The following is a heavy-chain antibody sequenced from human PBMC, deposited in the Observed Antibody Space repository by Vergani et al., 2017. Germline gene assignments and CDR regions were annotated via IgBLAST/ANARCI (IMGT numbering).Heavy chain of an antibody. CDR2: SKPKTEGGTT. D-gene: IGHD2-8*01. CDR3: WDTNYANSWDF. CDR1: GFDFSQAW. Sequence: EVQLVESGGVVVQPGGSLRLSCAASGFDFSQAWMNWVRQSPGKGLEYIGLSKPKTEGGTTHYNAAMKGRVTISRDDSKSVLFLEMTNLAPEDTAVYYCWDTNYANSWDFWGQGSLVTVSP. V-gene: IGHV3-15*05. J-gene: IGHJ4*02.